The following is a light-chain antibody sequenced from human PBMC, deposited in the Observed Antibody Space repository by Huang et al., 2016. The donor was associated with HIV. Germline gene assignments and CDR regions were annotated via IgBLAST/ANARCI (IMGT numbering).Light chain of an antibody. J-gene: IGKJ1*01. CDR3: QQYQSIPWT. CDR2: ATS. V-gene: IGKV1-NL1*01. Sequence: DIQMTQSPSSLFASVGDRVTITCRASQGIGNSLAWYQQQPEKPPRLLLYATSRWESGVPARFSGSGSGTHYTLTITNLQPEDIASYYCQQYQSIPWTFGQGTKVEIK. CDR1: QGIGNS.